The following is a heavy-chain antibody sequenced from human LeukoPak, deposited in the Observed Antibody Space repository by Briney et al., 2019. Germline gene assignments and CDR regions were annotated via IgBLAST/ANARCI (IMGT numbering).Heavy chain of an antibody. D-gene: IGHD2-15*01. Sequence: ASVKVSCKSSGGTFSSYGISWVRQAPGQGPEWMGRIIPIHDMTDYAHKFQGKVTITADKSTATASMELSGLRPEDTAVYYCARERGFCSGGTCYRAFNSWGQGTPVTVSS. CDR2: IIPIHDMT. J-gene: IGHJ5*01. CDR1: GGTFSSYG. CDR3: ARERGFCSGGTCYRAFNS. V-gene: IGHV1-69*04.